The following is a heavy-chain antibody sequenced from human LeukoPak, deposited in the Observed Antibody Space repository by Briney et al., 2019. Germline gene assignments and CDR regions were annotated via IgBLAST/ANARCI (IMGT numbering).Heavy chain of an antibody. J-gene: IGHJ4*02. CDR2: LSSSSSYT. D-gene: IGHD4-17*01. Sequence: GGSLRLYCAASGFTFSDYCMSWIRQAPGKGLEWVSYLSSSSSYTNYADTVKGRFTISRDNAKNSLYLQMNSLIAEDTAVYYCARANGDFDYWGQGTLVTVSS. V-gene: IGHV3-11*06. CDR1: GFTFSDYC. CDR3: ARANGDFDY.